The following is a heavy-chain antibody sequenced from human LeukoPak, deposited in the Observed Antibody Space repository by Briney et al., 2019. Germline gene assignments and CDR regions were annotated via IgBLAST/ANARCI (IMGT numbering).Heavy chain of an antibody. D-gene: IGHD3-10*01. J-gene: IGHJ3*02. V-gene: IGHV4-30-4*01. Sequence: SETLSLTCTVSGGSISSGDYYWSWIRQPPGKGLEWIGYIYYSGSTYYNPSLKSRVTISADTSKNQFSLKLSSVTAADTAVYYCARENLMVRGNAFDILGQGTMVTVSS. CDR3: ARENLMVRGNAFDI. CDR2: IYYSGST. CDR1: GGSISSGDYY.